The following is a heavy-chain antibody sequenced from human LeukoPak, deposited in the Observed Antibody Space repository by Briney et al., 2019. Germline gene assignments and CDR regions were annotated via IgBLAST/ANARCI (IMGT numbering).Heavy chain of an antibody. J-gene: IGHJ6*03. CDR3: ARTTEGGYTYNYFYYYYMDV. CDR2: IYYSGST. CDR1: GGSFSGYY. D-gene: IGHD5-18*01. Sequence: ETLSLTCAVYGGSFSGYYWSWIRQPPGKGLEWIGYIYYSGSTNYNPSLKSRISISVDTSKNQFSLKLSSVTAADTAVYYCARTTEGGYTYNYFYYYYMDVWGKGTTVTISS. V-gene: IGHV4-59*01.